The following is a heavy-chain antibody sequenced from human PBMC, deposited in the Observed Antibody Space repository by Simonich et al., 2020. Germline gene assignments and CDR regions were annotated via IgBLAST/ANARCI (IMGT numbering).Heavy chain of an antibody. CDR2: ISYDERNK. Sequence: QVQLVESGGGVVQPGRSLRLSCAASGFTFSSYAMHWVRQAPGKGLEGVAVISYDERNKYYADSVKGRFTISRDNSKNTLYLQMNSLRAEDTAVYYCARDRNWGWFDPWGQGTLVTVSS. V-gene: IGHV3-30*07. J-gene: IGHJ5*02. CDR1: GFTFSSYA. D-gene: IGHD7-27*01. CDR3: ARDRNWGWFDP.